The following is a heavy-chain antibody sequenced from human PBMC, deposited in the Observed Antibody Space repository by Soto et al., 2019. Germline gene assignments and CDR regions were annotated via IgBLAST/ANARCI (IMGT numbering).Heavy chain of an antibody. Sequence: PSETLSLTCTVSGGSISSGGYYWSWIRQHPGKGLEWIGYIYYSGSTYYNPSLKSRVTISVDTSKNQFSLKLSSVTAADTAVCYCARGYGSGSYYKDYWGQGTLVTVSS. V-gene: IGHV4-31*03. J-gene: IGHJ4*02. CDR3: ARGYGSGSYYKDY. D-gene: IGHD3-10*01. CDR1: GGSISSGGYY. CDR2: IYYSGST.